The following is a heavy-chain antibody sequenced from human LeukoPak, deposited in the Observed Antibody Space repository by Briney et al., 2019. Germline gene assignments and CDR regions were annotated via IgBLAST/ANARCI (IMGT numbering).Heavy chain of an antibody. CDR2: IYTGGRT. D-gene: IGHD5-24*01. Sequence: GGSLRLSCTDSELTVSRNYMAWVRQAPGKGLECVSVIYTGGRTFYADSVRGRLTISRDISKNTVSLQMNSLKAEDTAVYFCARVEMATSSLDLWGQGTPVIVSS. CDR1: ELTVSRNY. V-gene: IGHV3-53*01. J-gene: IGHJ5*02. CDR3: ARVEMATSSLDL.